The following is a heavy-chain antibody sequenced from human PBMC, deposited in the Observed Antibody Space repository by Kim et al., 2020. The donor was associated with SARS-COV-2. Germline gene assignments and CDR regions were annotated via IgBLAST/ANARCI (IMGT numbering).Heavy chain of an antibody. CDR3: AKIRHGDFADYYYGMDV. D-gene: IGHD3-3*01. Sequence: GGSLRLSCAASGFTFSSYAMHWVRQAPGKGLDWVAVISYDGRNNYYADSVKGRFTSSRDNSKNTLYRLMNRLRAEDTAENYCAKIRHGDFADYYYGMDV. J-gene: IGHJ6*01. V-gene: IGHV3-30*18. CDR1: GFTFSSYA. CDR2: ISYDGRNN.